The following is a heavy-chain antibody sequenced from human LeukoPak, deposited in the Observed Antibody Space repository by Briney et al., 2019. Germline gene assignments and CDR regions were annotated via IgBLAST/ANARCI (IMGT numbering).Heavy chain of an antibody. D-gene: IGHD3-9*01. Sequence: GGSLRLSCAASGFTFRSYWMSWVRQAPGKGLEWVANIKQDGSEKYYVDSVKGRFTISRDNAKNSLYLQMNSLRAEDTAMYYCAREPPINYDILTGYYNRDAFDLWGQGTLVAVSS. V-gene: IGHV3-7*01. CDR2: IKQDGSEK. CDR3: AREPPINYDILTGYYNRDAFDL. J-gene: IGHJ3*01. CDR1: GFTFRSYW.